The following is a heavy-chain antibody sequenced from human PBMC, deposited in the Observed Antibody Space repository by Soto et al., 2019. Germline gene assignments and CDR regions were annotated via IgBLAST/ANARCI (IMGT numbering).Heavy chain of an antibody. V-gene: IGHV4-59*01. CDR3: ARGGPSYGDYVSFDY. CDR2: IYYSGST. Sequence: SETLSLTCTVSGGSISSYYWSWIRQPPGKGLEWIGYIYYSGSTNYNPSLKSRVTISVDTSKNQFSLKLSSVTAADTAVYYCARGGPSYGDYVSFDYWGQGTLVTVSS. J-gene: IGHJ4*02. CDR1: GGSISSYY. D-gene: IGHD4-17*01.